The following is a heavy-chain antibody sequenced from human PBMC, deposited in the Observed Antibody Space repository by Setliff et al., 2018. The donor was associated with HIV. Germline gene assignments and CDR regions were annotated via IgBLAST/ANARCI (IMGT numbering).Heavy chain of an antibody. CDR2: INWNGGST. J-gene: IGHJ6*02. CDR1: GFTFDDYG. V-gene: IGHV3-20*04. CDR3: ASGIAAAGLHYYGMDV. D-gene: IGHD6-13*01. Sequence: GSLRLSCAASGFTFDDYGMSWVRQAPGKGLEWVSGINWNGGSTGYADSVKGRFTISRDNAQSSLYLQMNSLRAEDTAVYYCASGIAAAGLHYYGMDVWGQGTTVTAP.